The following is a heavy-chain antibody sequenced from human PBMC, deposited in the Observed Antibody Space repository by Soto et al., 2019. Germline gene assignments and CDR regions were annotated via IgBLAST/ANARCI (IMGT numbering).Heavy chain of an antibody. CDR3: ARASRIAAEGHWFDP. CDR1: GGSFSGYY. D-gene: IGHD6-13*01. J-gene: IGHJ5*02. Sequence: QVQLQQWGAGVLKPSETLSLTCAVYGGSFSGYYWSWIRQPPGKGLEWIGEINHSGSTNYKPSLKRRVTITVNTSKNQFSLKPSSVTAADTAVYYCARASRIAAEGHWFDPWGQGTLVTVSA. V-gene: IGHV4-34*01. CDR2: INHSGST.